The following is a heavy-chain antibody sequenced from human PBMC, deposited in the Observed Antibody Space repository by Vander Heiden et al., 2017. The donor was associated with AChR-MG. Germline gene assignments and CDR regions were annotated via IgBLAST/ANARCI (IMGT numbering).Heavy chain of an antibody. J-gene: IGHJ3*02. CDR3: ARVMYDILTGYYTGDDDFDI. V-gene: IGHV3-33*01. D-gene: IGHD3-9*01. CDR1: GFTFSSYG. CDR2: IWYDGSNK. Sequence: QVQLVESGGGVVQPGRSLRLSCAASGFTFSSYGMHWVRQAPGKGLEWVAVIWYDGSNKYYADSVKGRFTISRDNSKNTLYLQMNSLRAEDTAVYYCARVMYDILTGYYTGDDDFDIWGQGTMVTVSS.